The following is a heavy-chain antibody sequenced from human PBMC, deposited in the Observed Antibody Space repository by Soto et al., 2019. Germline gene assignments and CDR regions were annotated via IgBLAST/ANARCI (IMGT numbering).Heavy chain of an antibody. J-gene: IGHJ4*02. CDR2: IYPGESDT. CDR1: GYSFTSYW. V-gene: IGHV5-51*01. Sequence: GESLKISCKGSGYSFTSYWIGWVRQMPGKGLEWMGNIYPGESDTRYSPSFQGQVTISADKSISTVYLQWSSLKASDTAMYYCARQIYDSDTGPNFQYYFDSWGQGTPVTVSS. D-gene: IGHD3-22*01. CDR3: ARQIYDSDTGPNFQYYFDS.